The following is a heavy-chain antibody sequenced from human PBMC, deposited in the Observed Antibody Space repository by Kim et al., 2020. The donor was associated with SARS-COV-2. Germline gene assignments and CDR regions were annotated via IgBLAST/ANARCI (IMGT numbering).Heavy chain of an antibody. J-gene: IGHJ4*01. Sequence: GGSLRLSCVASRFTFSNYAMNWVRQAPGKGLEWVSFISNGGTTAYADSVRGRFTISRDNSKNTVYLQMDSLRAEDTAIYYCAKGPDRGTYGNYFFDYWGQGILVTVSS. D-gene: IGHD1-26*01. CDR2: ISNGGTT. CDR3: AKGPDRGTYGNYFFDY. V-gene: IGHV3-23*03. CDR1: RFTFSNYA.